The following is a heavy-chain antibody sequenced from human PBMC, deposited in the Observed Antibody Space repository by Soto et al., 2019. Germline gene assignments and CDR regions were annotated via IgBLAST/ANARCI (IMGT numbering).Heavy chain of an antibody. V-gene: IGHV1-18*04. CDR3: ARVWSIAARPRWFDP. Sequence: GASVKVSCKASGYTFTSYGISWVRQAPGQGLEWMGWISAYNGNTNYAQKLQGRVTMTTDTSTSTAYMELRSLRSDDTAVYYCARVWSIAARPRWFDPWGQGTLVTVSS. CDR1: GYTFTSYG. J-gene: IGHJ5*02. CDR2: ISAYNGNT. D-gene: IGHD6-6*01.